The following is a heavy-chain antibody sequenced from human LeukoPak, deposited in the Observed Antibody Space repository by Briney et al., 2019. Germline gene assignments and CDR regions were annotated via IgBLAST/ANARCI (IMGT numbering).Heavy chain of an antibody. J-gene: IGHJ6*02. V-gene: IGHV4-59*08. CDR1: GGSISSYF. Sequence: SETLSLTCTVSGGSISSYFWSWIRQPPGKGLEWIGYIDYSGSTNYNPSLKSRVTISVDTSKNQFSLRLSSVTAADTAVYFCARSSFGRPDVWGQGTTVTVAS. CDR2: IDYSGST. D-gene: IGHD3-16*01. CDR3: ARSSFGRPDV.